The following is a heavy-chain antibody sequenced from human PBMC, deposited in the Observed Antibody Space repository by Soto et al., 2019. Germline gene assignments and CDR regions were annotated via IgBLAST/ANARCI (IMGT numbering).Heavy chain of an antibody. J-gene: IGHJ4*02. Sequence: GGSLRLSCAASGFSFSDSYMAWSRRAQGKEQEWVGRIRNKANNYATEYAASLKGRVTFSRDDSENSLYLQMNSLETEDTAVYWCTREKRYYNNLTSFYFDNWGQGTLVTVSS. V-gene: IGHV3-72*01. D-gene: IGHD3-10*01. CDR3: TREKRYYNNLTSFYFDN. CDR1: GFSFSDSY. CDR2: IRNKANNYAT.